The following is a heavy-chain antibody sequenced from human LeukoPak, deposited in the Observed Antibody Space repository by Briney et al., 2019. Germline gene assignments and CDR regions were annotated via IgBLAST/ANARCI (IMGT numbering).Heavy chain of an antibody. V-gene: IGHV3-23*01. J-gene: IGHJ4*02. Sequence: GGSLGLSCVASGLTLSSYAMRWVRQAPGKGLEWVSAISGNGDRTYYADSVKGRFTISRDNSKNTLYLQMNSLRAEDTAVYYCAKEVPPDSSYYYFLTIDYWGQGTLVTVSS. D-gene: IGHD3-22*01. CDR1: GLTLSSYA. CDR3: AKEVPPDSSYYYFLTIDY. CDR2: ISGNGDRT.